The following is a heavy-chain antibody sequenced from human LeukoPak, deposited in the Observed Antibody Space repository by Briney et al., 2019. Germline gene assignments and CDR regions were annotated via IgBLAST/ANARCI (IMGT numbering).Heavy chain of an antibody. Sequence: SQTLSLTCAISGDSVSSNTATWNWVRQSPSRGLEWLGRTYYRSKWFYEYALSVKSRITINPDTSKNQFSLKLNSVTPEDTAVYYCARDTVAGNYFDYWGQGTLVTVSS. CDR2: TYYRSKWFY. J-gene: IGHJ4*02. CDR3: ARDTVAGNYFDY. D-gene: IGHD6-19*01. V-gene: IGHV6-1*01. CDR1: GDSVSSNTAT.